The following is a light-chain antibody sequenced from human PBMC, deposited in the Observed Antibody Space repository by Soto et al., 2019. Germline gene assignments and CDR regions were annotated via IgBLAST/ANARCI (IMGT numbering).Light chain of an antibody. V-gene: IGLV2-14*02. CDR1: SSDVGNYNL. J-gene: IGLJ3*02. Sequence: QSVLTQPASVSGSPGQSITISCTGTSSDVGNYNLVSWYQQHPGKAPKLMIYEVTNRPSGVSDRFSGSKSDNTASLTISGLQAEDEADYYCSSYTISSTWVFGGGTKLTVL. CDR3: SSYTISSTWV. CDR2: EVT.